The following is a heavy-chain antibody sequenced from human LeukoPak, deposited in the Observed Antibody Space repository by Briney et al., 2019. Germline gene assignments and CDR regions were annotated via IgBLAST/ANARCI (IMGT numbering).Heavy chain of an antibody. CDR1: GGSISSYY. CDR3: ARDRIAVAGTVRWFDP. Sequence: SETLSLTCTVSGGSISSYYWSWIRQPPGKGLEWIGEINHSGSTNYNPSLKSRVTISVDTSKNQFSLKLSSVTAADTAVYYCARDRIAVAGTVRWFDPWGQGTLVTVSS. V-gene: IGHV4-34*01. J-gene: IGHJ5*02. D-gene: IGHD6-19*01. CDR2: INHSGST.